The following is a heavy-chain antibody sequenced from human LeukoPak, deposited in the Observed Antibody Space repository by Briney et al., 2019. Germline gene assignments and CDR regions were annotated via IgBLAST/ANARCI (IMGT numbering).Heavy chain of an antibody. J-gene: IGHJ4*02. CDR1: GFTFSSYA. V-gene: IGHV3-23*01. Sequence: GSLRLSCAASGFTFSSYAMSWVRQAPGKGLEWVSAISGSGGSTYYADSVKGRFTISRDNSKNTLYLQMNSLRAEDTAVYYCAKDFGSLYDSSGYLVDYWGQGTLVTVSS. D-gene: IGHD3-22*01. CDR3: AKDFGSLYDSSGYLVDY. CDR2: ISGSGGST.